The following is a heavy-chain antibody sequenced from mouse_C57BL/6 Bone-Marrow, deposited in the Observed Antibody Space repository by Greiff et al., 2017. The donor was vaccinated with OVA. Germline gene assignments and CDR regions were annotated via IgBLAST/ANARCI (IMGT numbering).Heavy chain of an antibody. CDR1: GFSLTSYG. J-gene: IGHJ3*01. Sequence: VKLVESGPGLVAPSQSLSITCTVSGFSLTSYGVHWVRQPPGKGLEWLVVIWSDGSTTYNSALKSRLSISKDNYKSQVFLKMNSLQTADTAMYYCARHGAYDWAWFAYWGQGTLVTVSA. V-gene: IGHV2-6-1*01. CDR3: ARHGAYDWAWFAY. CDR2: IWSDGST. D-gene: IGHD2-12*01.